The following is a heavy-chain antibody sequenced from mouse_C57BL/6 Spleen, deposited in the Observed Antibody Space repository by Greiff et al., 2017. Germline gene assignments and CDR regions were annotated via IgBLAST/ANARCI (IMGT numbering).Heavy chain of an antibody. D-gene: IGHD3-3*01. Sequence: QVQLQQPGAELVRPGTSVKLSCKASGYTFTSYWMHWVKQRPGQGLEWIGVIDPSDSYTNYNQKFKGKATLTVDTSSSTAYMQLSSLTSEDSAVYYCARSRAASWFADWGQGTLVTVSA. CDR1: GYTFTSYW. CDR2: IDPSDSYT. CDR3: ARSRAASWFAD. V-gene: IGHV1-59*01. J-gene: IGHJ3*01.